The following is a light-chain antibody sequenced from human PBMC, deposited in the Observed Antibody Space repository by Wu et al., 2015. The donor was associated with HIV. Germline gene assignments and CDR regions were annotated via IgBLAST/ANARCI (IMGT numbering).Light chain of an antibody. CDR1: QSITNNF. J-gene: IGKJ2*03. V-gene: IGKV3-20*01. Sequence: EIVLTQSPDTLSLSPGERGTLSCRASQSITNNFVAWYQQKPGQAPRLLIYGASSRATGIPDRFSGSVSGTDFILTIARLEPEDFAVYYCQQYGNSPYSFGQGTKLEL. CDR3: QQYGNSPYS. CDR2: GAS.